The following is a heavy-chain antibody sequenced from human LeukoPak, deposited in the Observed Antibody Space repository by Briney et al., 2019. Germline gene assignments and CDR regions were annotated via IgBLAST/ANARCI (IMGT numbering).Heavy chain of an antibody. V-gene: IGHV3-23*01. D-gene: IGHD6-19*01. CDR3: AKVLGPHRYSSGWSYFDY. Sequence: PGGSLRLSCAASGFTFSSYAMSWVRQAPGKGLEWVSAISGSGGSTYYADSVKGRFTISRDNSKNTLYLQMNSLRAEDTAVYYCAKVLGPHRYSSGWSYFDYWGQGTLVTVSS. CDR2: ISGSGGST. CDR1: GFTFSSYA. J-gene: IGHJ4*02.